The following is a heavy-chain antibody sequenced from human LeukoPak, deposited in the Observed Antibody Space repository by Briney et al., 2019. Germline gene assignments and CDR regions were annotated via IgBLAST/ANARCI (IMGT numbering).Heavy chain of an antibody. Sequence: PSETLSLTCTVSGGSISSFYWSWIRQPAGKGLEWIGRIYSSGNTNYNPSLKSRVTISVDTSKDQFSLKLTSVTAADTAVYYCARGFGGQEVFDYWGQGTLVTVSS. CDR2: IYSSGNT. V-gene: IGHV4-4*07. CDR1: GGSISSFY. D-gene: IGHD2-15*01. CDR3: ARGFGGQEVFDY. J-gene: IGHJ4*02.